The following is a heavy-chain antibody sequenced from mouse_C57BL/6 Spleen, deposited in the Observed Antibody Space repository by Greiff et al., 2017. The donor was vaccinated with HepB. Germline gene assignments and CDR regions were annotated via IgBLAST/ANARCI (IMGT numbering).Heavy chain of an antibody. CDR3: ARHGDYGYFDV. CDR2: ISNLAYSI. CDR1: GFTFSDYG. V-gene: IGHV5-15*01. J-gene: IGHJ1*03. Sequence: DVMLVESGGGLVQPGGSLKLSCAASGFTFSDYGMAWVRQAPRKGPEWVAFISNLAYSIYYADTVTGRFTISRENAKNTLYLEMSSLRSEDTAMYYCARHGDYGYFDVWGTGTTVTVSS.